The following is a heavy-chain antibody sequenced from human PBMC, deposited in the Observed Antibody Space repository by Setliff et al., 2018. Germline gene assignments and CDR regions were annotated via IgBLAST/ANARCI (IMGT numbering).Heavy chain of an antibody. D-gene: IGHD2-15*01. CDR1: GASISSGSHY. CDR3: VRDRYVRNSDGSGVYNWFDS. Sequence: SETLSLTCNVSGASISSGSHYWSWIRQSAGEKPTWIGHVYSTGSTNYNPSFESRVSISVDKSNNQFSLKMTSVTAAGTAMYYCVRDRYVRNSDGSGVYNWFDSWGQGILVTVS. V-gene: IGHV4-61*09. CDR2: VYSTGST. J-gene: IGHJ5*01.